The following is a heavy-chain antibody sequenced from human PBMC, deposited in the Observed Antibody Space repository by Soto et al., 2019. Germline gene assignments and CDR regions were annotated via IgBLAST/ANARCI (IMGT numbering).Heavy chain of an antibody. D-gene: IGHD4-17*01. CDR3: AALGSTVTTFLGYYGMDV. Sequence: GESLKISCNGSGYSFTIYLISWVRQLTGKGLEWMGRIDPSDSYTNYSPSFQGHVTISADKSISTAYLQWSSLKASDTAMYYCAALGSTVTTFLGYYGMDVWGQGTTVTVSS. V-gene: IGHV5-10-1*01. CDR2: IDPSDSYT. J-gene: IGHJ6*02. CDR1: GYSFTIYL.